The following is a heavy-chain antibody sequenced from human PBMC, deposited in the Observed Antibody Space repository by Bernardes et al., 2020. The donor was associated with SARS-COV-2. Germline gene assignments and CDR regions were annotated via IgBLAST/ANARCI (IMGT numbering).Heavy chain of an antibody. V-gene: IGHV4-34*01. CDR3: ARWGDSSGWNYYFDY. CDR1: GGSFSGYY. J-gene: IGHJ4*02. CDR2: INHSGST. Sequence: SETLSLTCAVYGGSFSGYYWSWIRQPPGKGLEWIGEINHSGSTNYNPSLKSRVTISVDTSKNQFSLKLSSVTAADTAVYYCARWGDSSGWNYYFDYGGQGTRVTVSS. D-gene: IGHD6-19*01.